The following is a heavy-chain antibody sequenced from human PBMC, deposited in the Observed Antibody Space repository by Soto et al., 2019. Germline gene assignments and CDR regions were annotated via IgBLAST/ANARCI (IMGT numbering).Heavy chain of an antibody. CDR3: AREELSVPNYYYYGMDV. D-gene: IGHD3-16*02. Sequence: PSETLSLTCIVSGDSVSSGGNYWSWIRQPPGEGPEWIAYIHYSGSVNYNPSLKSRVTISVDTSKNQVSLKLSSVTAADTAVYYCAREELSVPNYYYYGMDVWGQGTTVTVSS. CDR2: IHYSGSV. V-gene: IGHV4-61*08. J-gene: IGHJ6*02. CDR1: GDSVSSGGNY.